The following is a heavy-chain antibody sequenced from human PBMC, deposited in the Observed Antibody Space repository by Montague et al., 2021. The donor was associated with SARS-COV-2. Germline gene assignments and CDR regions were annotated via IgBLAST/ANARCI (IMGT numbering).Heavy chain of an antibody. D-gene: IGHD5/OR15-5a*01. CDR2: ISYTGHT. V-gene: IGHV4-34*01. CDR1: GGSFSGYF. J-gene: IGHJ4*02. Sequence: SETLSLTCAIYGGSFSGYFWSWIRQSPGKGLEWIGEISYTGHTSYNPSLQSRVSISGDSSENQFSLTRTSVTAADTAVYYCARSHYSVSWCADWGQGTLVTVSS. CDR3: ARSHYSVSWCAD.